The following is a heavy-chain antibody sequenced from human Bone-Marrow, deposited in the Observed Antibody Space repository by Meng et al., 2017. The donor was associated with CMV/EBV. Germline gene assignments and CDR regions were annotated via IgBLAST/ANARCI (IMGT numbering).Heavy chain of an antibody. D-gene: IGHD6-6*01. J-gene: IGHJ4*02. CDR3: AKKYSSSSGYFDY. CDR2: IRYDGSNK. Sequence: GESLKISCAASGFTVSSNYMSWVRQAPGKGLEWVAFIRYDGSNKYYADSVKGRFTISRDNSKNTLYLQMNSLRAEDTAVYYCAKKYSSSSGYFDYWGQGTLVTVSS. CDR1: GFTVSSNY. V-gene: IGHV3-30*02.